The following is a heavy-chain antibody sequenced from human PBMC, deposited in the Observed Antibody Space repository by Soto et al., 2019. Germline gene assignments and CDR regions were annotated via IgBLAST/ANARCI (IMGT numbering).Heavy chain of an antibody. CDR2: MNPNSGNT. CDR1: GYTFTSYD. Sequence: ASVKVSCKASGYTFTSYDINWVRQATGQGLEWMGWMNPNSGNTGYAQKFQGRVTMTRNTSISTAYMKLSSLRSEDTAVYYCARGGRRGSGWQQDYYYYYYMDVWGKGTTVTVSS. D-gene: IGHD6-19*01. J-gene: IGHJ6*03. CDR3: ARGGRRGSGWQQDYYYYYYMDV. V-gene: IGHV1-8*01.